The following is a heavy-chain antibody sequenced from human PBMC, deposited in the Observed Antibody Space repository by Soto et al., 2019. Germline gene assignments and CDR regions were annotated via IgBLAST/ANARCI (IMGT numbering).Heavy chain of an antibody. CDR1: GYTFTSYG. CDR3: AKGGYTFAYE. V-gene: IGHV1-18*01. J-gene: IGHJ4*02. CDR2: ISAYNGNT. Sequence: ASVKVFCKASGYTFTSYGISWVRQAPGQGLEWMGWISAYNGNTLYADSVKGRFTTSRDNSQNTLFLQMTSLRADDTAVYYCAKGGYTFAYEWGQGTLVTVSS. D-gene: IGHD5-18*01.